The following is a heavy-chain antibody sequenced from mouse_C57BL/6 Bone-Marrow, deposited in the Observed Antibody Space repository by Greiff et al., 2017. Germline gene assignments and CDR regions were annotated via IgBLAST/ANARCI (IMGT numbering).Heavy chain of an antibody. V-gene: IGHV5-12*01. Sequence: EVQGVESGGGLVQPGGSLKLSCAASGFTFSDYYMYWVRQTPEKRLEWVAYISNGGGSTYYPDTVTGRFTISRDNAKNTLYLQMSRLKSEDTAMYYCARQDSGYFDYWGQGTTLTVSS. J-gene: IGHJ2*01. CDR3: ARQDSGYFDY. CDR1: GFTFSDYY. D-gene: IGHD1-3*01. CDR2: ISNGGGST.